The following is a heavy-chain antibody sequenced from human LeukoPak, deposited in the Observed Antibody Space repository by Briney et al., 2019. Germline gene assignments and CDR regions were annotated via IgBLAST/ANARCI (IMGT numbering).Heavy chain of an antibody. V-gene: IGHV1-8*01. CDR3: ARGRGIAARAPYYYYYGMDV. CDR1: GYIFTSYD. Sequence: ASVKVSCKASGYIFTSYDINWVRQATGRGLEWMGWMNPNSGNTGYAQKFQGRVTMTRNTSISTAYMELSSLRSEDTAVYYCARGRGIAARAPYYYYYGMDVWGQGTTVTVSS. J-gene: IGHJ6*02. D-gene: IGHD6-6*01. CDR2: MNPNSGNT.